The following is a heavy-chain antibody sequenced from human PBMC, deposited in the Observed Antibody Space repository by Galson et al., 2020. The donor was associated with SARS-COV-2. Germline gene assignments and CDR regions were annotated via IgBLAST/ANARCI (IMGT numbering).Heavy chain of an antibody. V-gene: IGHV4-31*03. D-gene: IGHD3-22*01. CDR1: GGSISSGGYY. CDR2: FYYSGST. Sequence: SETLSLTCTVSGGSISSGGYYWSWIRQHPGKGLEWIGYFYYSGSTYYNPSLNSRVTISVDTSKNQFSLKLSSVTAADTAVYYCARVIITMIVVADAFDIWGQGTMVTVSS. CDR3: ARVIITMIVVADAFDI. J-gene: IGHJ3*02.